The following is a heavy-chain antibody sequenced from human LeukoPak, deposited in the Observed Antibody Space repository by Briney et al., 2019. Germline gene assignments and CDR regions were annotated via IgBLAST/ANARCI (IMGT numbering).Heavy chain of an antibody. CDR1: GITFSSYG. CDR2: ISGSGGST. J-gene: IGHJ4*02. V-gene: IGHV3-23*01. D-gene: IGHD3-22*01. Sequence: PGGSLRLSCAASGITFSSYGMSWVRQAPGKGLEWVSAISGSGGSTYYADSVKGRFTISRDNSKNTLYLQMNSLRAEDTAVYYCAKDSVVITKLDYWGQGTLVTVSS. CDR3: AKDSVVITKLDY.